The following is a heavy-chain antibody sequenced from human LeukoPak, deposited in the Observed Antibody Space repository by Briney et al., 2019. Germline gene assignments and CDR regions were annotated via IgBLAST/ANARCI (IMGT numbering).Heavy chain of an antibody. CDR2: IGTAGDT. D-gene: IGHD3-10*01. J-gene: IGHJ6*03. V-gene: IGHV3-13*01. CDR3: ARGLAMVRGVMSYYMDV. CDR1: GFTFSRYD. Sequence: GGSLRLSCAASGFTFSRYDMHWVRQAPGKGLEWVSVIGTAGDTYYPGSVKGRFTISRGNAKNSLYLQMNSLRAGDTAVYYCARGLAMVRGVMSYYMDVWGKGTTVTVSS.